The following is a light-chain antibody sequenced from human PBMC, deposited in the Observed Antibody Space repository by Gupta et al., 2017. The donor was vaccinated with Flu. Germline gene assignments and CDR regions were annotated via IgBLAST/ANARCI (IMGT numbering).Light chain of an antibody. CDR2: AAS. J-gene: IGKJ2*01. CDR1: QDISSW. V-gene: IGKV1-12*01. CDR3: QQANSFSYT. Sequence: PSSVSASVGDRVTITCRASQDISSWLAWYQQKPGKAPKLLIYAASNLQSGVPSRFSGSGSGTDFTLTISSLQPEDFATYYCQQANSFSYTFGQGTKLEIK.